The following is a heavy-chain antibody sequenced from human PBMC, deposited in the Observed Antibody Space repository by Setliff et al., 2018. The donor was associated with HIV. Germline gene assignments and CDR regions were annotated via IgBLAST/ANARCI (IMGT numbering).Heavy chain of an antibody. V-gene: IGHV4-38-2*02. CDR1: GGSFSGYY. CDR3: ARDVMEYFGNYFDY. CDR2: IYHSGST. J-gene: IGHJ4*02. D-gene: IGHD3-3*01. Sequence: ASETLSLTCAVYGGSFSGYYWGWIRQPPGKGLEWIGSIYHSGSTYYNPSLKSRVTISIGTSKHQFSLKLTSVTAADTALYYCARDVMEYFGNYFDYWGQGALVTVSS.